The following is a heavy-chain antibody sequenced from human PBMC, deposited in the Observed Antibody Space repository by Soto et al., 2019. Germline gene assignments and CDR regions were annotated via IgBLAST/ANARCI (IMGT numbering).Heavy chain of an antibody. CDR2: ISGSGGST. Sequence: GGSLRLSCAASGFAFSSYAMSWVRQAPRRGLEWVSAISGSGGSTYYADNVKGRFTISRDNSKNTLYLQINSLKAEDTAVYYCVKVMSGFGEIPYYYGMDVWGQGTTVTVSS. V-gene: IGHV3-23*01. D-gene: IGHD3-10*01. J-gene: IGHJ6*02. CDR3: VKVMSGFGEIPYYYGMDV. CDR1: GFAFSSYA.